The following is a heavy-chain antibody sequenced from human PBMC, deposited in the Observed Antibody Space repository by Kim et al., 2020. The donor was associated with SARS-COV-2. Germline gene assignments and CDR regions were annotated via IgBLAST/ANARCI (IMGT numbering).Heavy chain of an antibody. CDR2: IYYSGST. Sequence: SETLSLTCTVSGGSINSGGFYWSWIRQHPGKGLEWIGYIYYSGSTFYNPSLKSRVTISVDTSKNQFSLKLSSVTAADTAVYFCARGYRVQLLNYYFDYWGQGTLVTVSS. D-gene: IGHD1-1*01. V-gene: IGHV4-31*03. CDR1: GGSINSGGFY. CDR3: ARGYRVQLLNYYFDY. J-gene: IGHJ4*02.